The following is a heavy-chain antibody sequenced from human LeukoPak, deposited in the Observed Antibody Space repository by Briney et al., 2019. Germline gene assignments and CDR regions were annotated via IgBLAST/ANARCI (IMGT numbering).Heavy chain of an antibody. CDR3: AREGPATSDYDFDC. CDR1: GFTFSSYA. V-gene: IGHV3-30-3*01. CDR2: ISYDGSNK. Sequence: GSLRLSCAASGFTFSSYAMHWVRQAPGKGLEWVAVISYDGSNKYYADSVKGRFTMSRDNAKNTLYLQMNSLRAEDTAVYYCAREGPATSDYDFDCWGQGTLVTVSS. J-gene: IGHJ4*02. D-gene: IGHD4-17*01.